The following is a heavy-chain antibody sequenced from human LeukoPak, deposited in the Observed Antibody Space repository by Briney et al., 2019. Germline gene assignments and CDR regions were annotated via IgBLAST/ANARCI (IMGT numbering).Heavy chain of an antibody. CDR2: INPSGGST. J-gene: IGHJ3*02. CDR1: GYTFTSYY. CDR3: ARLYYDSSGYYGGDAFDI. Sequence: ASVKVSCKASGYTFTSYYMHWVRQAPGQGLEWMGIINPSGGSTSYAQKFQGRATMTRDTSTSTVYMELSSLRSEDTAVYYCARLYYDSSGYYGGDAFDIWGQGTMVTVSS. D-gene: IGHD3-22*01. V-gene: IGHV1-46*01.